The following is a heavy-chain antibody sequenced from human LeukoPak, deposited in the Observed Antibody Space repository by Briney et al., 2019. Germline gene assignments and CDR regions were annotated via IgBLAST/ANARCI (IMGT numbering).Heavy chain of an antibody. CDR1: GFTFDDYA. V-gene: IGHV3-23*01. J-gene: IGHJ3*02. CDR2: ISGSGGST. Sequence: GRSLRLSCAASGFTFDDYAMHWVRQAPGKGLEWVSAISGSGGSTYYADSVKGRFTISRDNSKNPLYLQMNSLRAEDTAVYYCAKENYHGDRNDAFDIWGQGTMVTVSS. CDR3: AKENYHGDRNDAFDI. D-gene: IGHD4-17*01.